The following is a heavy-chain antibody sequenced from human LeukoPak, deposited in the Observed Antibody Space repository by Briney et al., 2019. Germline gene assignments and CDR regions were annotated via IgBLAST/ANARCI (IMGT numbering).Heavy chain of an antibody. CDR2: IWYDGSNK. D-gene: IGHD3-22*01. CDR3: ARDGDTSGHYSAFDY. CDR1: GFRFSNYG. Sequence: GGSLRLSCAASGFRFSNYGMHWVRQAPGKGLEWVAVIWYDGSNKYYADSVRGRFTVSRDDSKNTLYLEMNSLRGENTGVYDWARDGDTSGHYSAFDYWGQGTPVTVSS. J-gene: IGHJ4*02. V-gene: IGHV3-33*01.